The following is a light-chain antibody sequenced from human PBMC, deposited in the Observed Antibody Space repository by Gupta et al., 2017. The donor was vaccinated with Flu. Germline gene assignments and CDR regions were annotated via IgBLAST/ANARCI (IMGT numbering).Light chain of an antibody. Sequence: TATLTCSGNSYNIGHEGAVWLQHRQSHPPKLLTHKNDNRPSGIAERFSASTSGSTTSLTITGLQPEDEADYYCSSWDDSLNVWVFGGGTKLTVL. V-gene: IGLV10-54*04. J-gene: IGLJ3*02. CDR2: KND. CDR3: SSWDDSLNVWV. CDR1: SYNIGHEG.